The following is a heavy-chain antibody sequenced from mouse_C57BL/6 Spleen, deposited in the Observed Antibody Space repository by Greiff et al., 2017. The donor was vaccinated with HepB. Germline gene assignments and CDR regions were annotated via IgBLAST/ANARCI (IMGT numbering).Heavy chain of an antibody. D-gene: IGHD1-1*01. CDR2: IDPEDGDT. J-gene: IGHJ4*01. V-gene: IGHV14-1*01. CDR1: GFNIKDYY. Sequence: VQLQQSGAELVRPGASVKLSCTASGFNIKDYYMHWVKQRPEQGLEWIGRIDPEDGDTEYAPKFQGKATMTADTSSNTAYLQLSSLTSEDTAVYYCTKAITTAAMDYWGQGTSVTVSS. CDR3: TKAITTAAMDY.